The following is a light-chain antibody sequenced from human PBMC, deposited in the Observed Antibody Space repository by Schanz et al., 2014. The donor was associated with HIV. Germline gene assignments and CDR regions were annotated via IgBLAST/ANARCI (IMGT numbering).Light chain of an antibody. Sequence: DIQMTQSPSTLSASVGDRVTVTCRASQSIGSWLAWYQQKPGKAPKLLIHQASTLEKGVSSRFSGGGSGTEFTLTISSLQPDDFATYYCQQYNSYSLTFGPGTKVDIK. V-gene: IGKV1-5*03. J-gene: IGKJ3*01. CDR2: QAS. CDR1: QSIGSW. CDR3: QQYNSYSLT.